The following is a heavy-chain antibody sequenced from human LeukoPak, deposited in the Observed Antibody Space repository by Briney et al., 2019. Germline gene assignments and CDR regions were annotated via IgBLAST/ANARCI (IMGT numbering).Heavy chain of an antibody. D-gene: IGHD2-2*01. Sequence: GESLTLSCAASGFTLSIYSMNWVRHAPGKGLEWVSSISSSSSYIYYADSVKGRFTISRDNAKNSLYLQMDRLRAEDTAVYYCVRVVPAANYYHYGMDAWGQGTTVTVSS. CDR2: ISSSSSYI. V-gene: IGHV3-21*01. J-gene: IGHJ6*02. CDR1: GFTLSIYS. CDR3: VRVVPAANYYHYGMDA.